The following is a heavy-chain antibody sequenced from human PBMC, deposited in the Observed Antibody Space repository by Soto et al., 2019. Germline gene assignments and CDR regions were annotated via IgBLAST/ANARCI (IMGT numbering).Heavy chain of an antibody. V-gene: IGHV4-61*01. CDR2: IYSSGNS. CDR3: TRTSAAGKNYYGMDV. D-gene: IGHD6-13*01. Sequence: TSETLSLTCSVSGASVSNTLYYWTWIRQTPGKALEWLGYIYSSGNSDYNPSLRSRVTMSLDMSKNQVSLKLTSMTATDTAMYYCTRTSAAGKNYYGMDVWGQGTTVTVSS. CDR1: GASVSNTLYY. J-gene: IGHJ6*02.